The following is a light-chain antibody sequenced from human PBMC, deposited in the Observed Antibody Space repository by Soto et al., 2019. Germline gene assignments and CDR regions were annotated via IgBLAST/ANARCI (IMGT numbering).Light chain of an antibody. CDR2: DVT. V-gene: IGLV2-14*03. J-gene: IGLJ1*01. CDR1: SSDVGGFNY. CDR3: YSYTSSSPYA. Sequence: QSALTQPASVSGSPGQSITISCTGTSSDVGGFNYVSWYQQHPGKAPKLMIYDVTNRPSGVSYRFSGSKSGNTASLTISGLQAEDEADYYCYSYTSSSPYAFGPGTKVTVL.